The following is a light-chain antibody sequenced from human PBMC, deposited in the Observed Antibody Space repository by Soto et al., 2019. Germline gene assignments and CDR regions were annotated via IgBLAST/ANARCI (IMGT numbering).Light chain of an antibody. CDR3: QQYSSLWT. V-gene: IGKV3-20*01. CDR1: QSVSNNY. CDR2: GAS. Sequence: EIVLTQSPGTLSLSTGERATLSYGTSQSVSNNYLAWYQQKPGQAPRLLIYGASSRATGIPDRFSGSGSGTDFTLSISRLEPEDFAVYYCQQYSSLWTFGQGTKVDIK. J-gene: IGKJ1*01.